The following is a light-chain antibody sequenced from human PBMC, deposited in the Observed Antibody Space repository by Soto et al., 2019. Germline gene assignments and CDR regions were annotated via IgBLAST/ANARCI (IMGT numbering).Light chain of an antibody. J-gene: IGKJ5*01. CDR2: KAS. CDR3: LQDYSYPYT. V-gene: IGKV1-5*03. Sequence: IQMTQSPSSLSASVGYRVTIICRASQSISSWLAWYQQKKGKAPNLLIYKASSLESGVPSRFSGSGYGTEVNLTISSLQTDDFATYYCLQDYSYPYTFGQGTRLEIK. CDR1: QSISSW.